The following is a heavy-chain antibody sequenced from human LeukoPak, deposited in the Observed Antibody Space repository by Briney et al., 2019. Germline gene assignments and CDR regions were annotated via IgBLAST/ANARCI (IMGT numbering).Heavy chain of an antibody. Sequence: ASVKVSCKASGGTFSSYAISWVRQAPGQGLEWMGRIIPILGIANYAQKFQGRVTITADKSTSTAYMELSSLRSEDTAVYYCARDQGEDDHRGGFLSWFDPLGQGTLVTVSS. V-gene: IGHV1-69*04. D-gene: IGHD3-10*01. CDR3: ARDQGEDDHRGGFLSWFDP. J-gene: IGHJ5*02. CDR2: IIPILGIA. CDR1: GGTFSSYA.